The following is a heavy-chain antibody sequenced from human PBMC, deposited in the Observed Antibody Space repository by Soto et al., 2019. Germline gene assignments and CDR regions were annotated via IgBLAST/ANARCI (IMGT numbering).Heavy chain of an antibody. CDR2: IYWDDDK. CDR3: AHLYYYDSSGYSGSSNWVDP. CDR1: GFSLSTSGVG. J-gene: IGHJ5*02. V-gene: IGHV2-5*02. D-gene: IGHD3-22*01. Sequence: QITLKESGPTLVKPTQTLTLTCTFSGFSLSTSGVGVGWIRQPPGKALEWLALIYWDDDKRDSPSLKSRLTISKDNSKHQVVLTMTNMDHVDTATYDFAHLYYYDSSGYSGSSNWVDPWGQVTLVTVSS.